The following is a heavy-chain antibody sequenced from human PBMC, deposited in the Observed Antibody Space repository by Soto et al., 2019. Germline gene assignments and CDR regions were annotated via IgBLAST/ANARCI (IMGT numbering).Heavy chain of an antibody. CDR2: INHSGST. CDR1: GGSFSGYY. CDR3: ARGRGPYSSSVYYGMDV. J-gene: IGHJ6*02. D-gene: IGHD6-6*01. V-gene: IGHV4-34*01. Sequence: QVQRQQWGAGLLKPSETLSLTCAVYGGSFSGYYWSWIRQPPGKGLEWIGEINHSGSTNYNPSLKSRVTISVDTSKNQFSLKLSSVTAADTAVYYCARGRGPYSSSVYYGMDVWGQGTTVTVSS.